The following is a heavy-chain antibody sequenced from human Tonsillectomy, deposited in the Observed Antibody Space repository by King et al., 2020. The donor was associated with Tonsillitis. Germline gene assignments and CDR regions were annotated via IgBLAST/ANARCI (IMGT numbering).Heavy chain of an antibody. Sequence: VQLVESGGGVVQPGRSLRLSCAGSALIHTMHWVRQAPGKGLEWVAAISYDGGQKLYADTVKGRFTISRDNSKNTVFLQLNSLRPEDTSVYHCARGVRIVGYQYGWYFGLGGRGTLVTFPS. J-gene: IGHJ2*01. CDR2: ISYDGGQK. V-gene: IGHV3-30*04. CDR3: ARGVRIVGYQYGWYFGL. CDR1: ALIHT. D-gene: IGHD3-22*01.